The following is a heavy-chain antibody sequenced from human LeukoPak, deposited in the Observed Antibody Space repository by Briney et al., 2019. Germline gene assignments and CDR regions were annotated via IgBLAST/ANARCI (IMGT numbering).Heavy chain of an antibody. D-gene: IGHD2-21*01. J-gene: IGHJ3*02. Sequence: GSLRLSCAASGFTFGGYWMSWVRQAPGKGVEWVANIRDDGGDTYYIDSVKGRFTISRDNAKNSVDLQMNGLRAEDTALYYCARTVVEVGGYSDVYDIWGQGTMVTVSS. CDR1: GFTFGGYW. V-gene: IGHV3-7*01. CDR3: ARTVVEVGGYSDVYDI. CDR2: IRDDGGDT.